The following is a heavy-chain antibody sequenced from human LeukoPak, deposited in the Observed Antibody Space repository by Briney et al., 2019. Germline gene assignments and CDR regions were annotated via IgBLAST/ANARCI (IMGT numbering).Heavy chain of an antibody. D-gene: IGHD2-15*01. CDR3: AKDLSYSYDI. CDR1: GFRFSSYA. Sequence: GGSLRLSCAASGFRFSSYAMSWVRQAPGKGLEWVSAISGSGVSTYYADSVKGRFTVSRDNSKNTVYLEMDYLRADDTALYRCAKDLSYSYDIWGQGTKVTVSS. J-gene: IGHJ3*02. CDR2: ISGSGVST. V-gene: IGHV3-23*01.